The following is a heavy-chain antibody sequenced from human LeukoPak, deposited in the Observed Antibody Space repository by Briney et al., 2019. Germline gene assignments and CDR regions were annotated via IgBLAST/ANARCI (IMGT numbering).Heavy chain of an antibody. D-gene: IGHD6-19*01. CDR1: GGSINSYY. Sequence: PPETLSLTCSVSGGSINSYYWQWIRQPPGKGLEWIGYISYHGNTNYSPSLKSRVTMSVDTSKNQFSLNLMSVTAADTAVYYCARAGSSGWYGEYWGQGTLVTVSS. CDR2: ISYHGNT. V-gene: IGHV4-59*12. J-gene: IGHJ4*02. CDR3: ARAGSSGWYGEY.